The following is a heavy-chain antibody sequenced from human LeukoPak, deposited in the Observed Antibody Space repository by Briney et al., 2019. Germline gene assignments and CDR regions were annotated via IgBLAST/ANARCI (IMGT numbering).Heavy chain of an antibody. V-gene: IGHV4-31*03. D-gene: IGHD5-18*01. CDR2: ISYSGST. Sequence: SETLSLTCTVSGGSISSGGYYWSWIRQHPGKGPGWIGYISYSGSTYYNPSLNIRFTISVGTSKSQFSLKLSSVNAADTAVYYCARVRGYSYGELDYWGQGTLVTVSS. CDR1: GGSISSGGYY. CDR3: ARVRGYSYGELDY. J-gene: IGHJ4*02.